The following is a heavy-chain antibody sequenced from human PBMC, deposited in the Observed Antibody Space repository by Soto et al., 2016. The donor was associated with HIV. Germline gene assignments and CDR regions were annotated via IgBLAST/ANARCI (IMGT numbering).Heavy chain of an antibody. V-gene: IGHV4-39*01. D-gene: IGHD2-2*01. CDR3: ARLPDLDY. Sequence: QLQLQESGPGLVKPSETLSLTCTVSGGSISSSSYYWGWIRQPPGKGWSGLGVSISRGSTYYNPSLKSRVTISVDTSKNQFSLKLNSVTAADTAMYYCARLPDLDYWGQGPWSPSPX. CDR1: GGSISSSSYY. J-gene: IGHJ4*02. CDR2: SISRGST.